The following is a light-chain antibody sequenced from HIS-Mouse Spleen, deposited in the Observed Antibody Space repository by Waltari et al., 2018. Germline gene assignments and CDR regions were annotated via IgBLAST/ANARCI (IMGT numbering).Light chain of an antibody. Sequence: QSALTQPASVSGSPGQSITISCTGTSSDVGSYKLVSWYQQNPGKAPNLMIYEGSKRPSGVSNRFSGSKSGNTASLTISGLQAEDEADYYCCSYAGSSTYVFGTGTKVTVL. J-gene: IGLJ1*01. CDR2: EGS. CDR1: SSDVGSYKL. V-gene: IGLV2-23*01. CDR3: CSYAGSSTYV.